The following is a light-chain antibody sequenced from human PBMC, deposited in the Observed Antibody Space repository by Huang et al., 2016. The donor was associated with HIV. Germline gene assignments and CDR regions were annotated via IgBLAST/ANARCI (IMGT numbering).Light chain of an antibody. CDR3: HQYGTSVGT. CDR1: QTVSNNF. CDR2: ASS. J-gene: IGKJ1*01. Sequence: IVLTQSPGTLALSPGERATLSCGASQTVSNNFLAWYQHKPGQAPRLLIYASSSRATCVQGRFSGSGSRRDFNLTISRLEPEDVAVYYCHQYGTSVGTFGPGTKVDVK. V-gene: IGKV3-20*01.